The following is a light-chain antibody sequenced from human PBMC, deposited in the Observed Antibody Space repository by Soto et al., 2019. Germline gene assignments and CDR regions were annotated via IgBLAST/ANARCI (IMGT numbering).Light chain of an antibody. J-gene: IGLJ1*01. CDR2: DVS. V-gene: IGLV2-14*03. CDR3: SSYTRSSLFV. Sequence: QSVLTQPASVSGSPGQSITISCTGTSSDVGGYNYVSWYQQHPGKAPKVMISDVSDRPSGVSHRFSGSKSGNTASLTISGLQAEEEADYYCSSYTRSSLFVFGAGTKVTVL. CDR1: SSDVGGYNY.